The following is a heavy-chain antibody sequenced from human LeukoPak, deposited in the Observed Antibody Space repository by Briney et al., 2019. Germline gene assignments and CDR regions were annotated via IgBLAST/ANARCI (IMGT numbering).Heavy chain of an antibody. CDR2: IYYSGST. J-gene: IGHJ4*02. Sequence: PSETLSLTCTVSGGSLSSDYWSWVRQPPGKGLEWIGEIYYSGSTNYNPSLKSRVTISVDTSKNQFSLKLSSVTAADTAVYYCARVGRFLEWLPLDYWGQGTLVTVSS. D-gene: IGHD3-3*01. CDR3: ARVGRFLEWLPLDY. CDR1: GGSLSSDY. V-gene: IGHV4-59*01.